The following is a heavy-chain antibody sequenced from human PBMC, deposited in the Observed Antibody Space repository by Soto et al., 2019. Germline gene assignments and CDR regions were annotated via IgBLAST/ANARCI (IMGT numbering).Heavy chain of an antibody. CDR2: VYWDDDK. V-gene: IGHV2-5*02. Sequence: QITLKESGPTLVNPTQTLTLTCTFSGFSLSTSGAAVGWIRQPPGKALEWLALVYWDDDKRYSPSIKNRVTTTNDTAQNQVDLTLTNAEPVDTATYYCAHWQLVTFVGLVTQTEGWFDSWGQGTLVTVPS. D-gene: IGHD5-18*01. J-gene: IGHJ5*01. CDR1: GFSLSTSGAA. CDR3: AHWQLVTFVGLVTQTEGWFDS.